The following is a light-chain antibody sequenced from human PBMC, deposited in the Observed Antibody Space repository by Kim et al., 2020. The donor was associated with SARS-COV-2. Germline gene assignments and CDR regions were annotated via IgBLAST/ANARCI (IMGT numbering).Light chain of an antibody. V-gene: IGLV1-40*01. CDR1: SSNIGAGHD. CDR2: GNA. Sequence: QSVLTQPPSVSGAPVQRVTISCTGSSSNIGAGHDVNWYRKVPGTAPELLIYGNANRPSGVPDRFSGSKSGTSASLAITGLRADDEADYFCQTYDNSLGGYVFGSGTKVTVL. CDR3: QTYDNSLGGYV. J-gene: IGLJ1*01.